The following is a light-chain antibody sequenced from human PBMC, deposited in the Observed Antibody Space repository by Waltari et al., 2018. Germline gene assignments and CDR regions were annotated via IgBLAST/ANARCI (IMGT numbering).Light chain of an antibody. Sequence: QSVLTQPPSASETPGQRVTISCSGSHSNLGSNYLYWYQQLPGSAPKLLIYGNNLRPSGVPDRFSASKYGTFASLVISGRRSEDEGVYDCASWDESHYVFGGGTTVTVL. J-gene: IGLJ1*01. CDR3: ASWDESHYV. V-gene: IGLV1-47*01. CDR1: HSNLGSNY. CDR2: GNN.